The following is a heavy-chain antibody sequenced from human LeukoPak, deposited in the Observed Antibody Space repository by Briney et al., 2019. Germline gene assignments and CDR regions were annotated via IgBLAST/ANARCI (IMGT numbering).Heavy chain of an antibody. CDR3: ASRYCTGVNCFAASYMCMDV. CDR2: IKQDGSEK. D-gene: IGHD2-8*02. CDR1: GLTFSRYW. Sequence: GGSLRLSCAASGLTFSRYWMTWFRQAPGKGLEWVANIKQDGSEKYYVDSVKGRFTISRDNADRSLYLQMTSLRVEDTAVYFCASRYCTGVNCFAASYMCMDVWGKGTTVTVSS. V-gene: IGHV3-7*01. J-gene: IGHJ6*03.